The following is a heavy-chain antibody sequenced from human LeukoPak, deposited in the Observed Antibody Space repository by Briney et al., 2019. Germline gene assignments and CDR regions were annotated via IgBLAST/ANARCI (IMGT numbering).Heavy chain of an antibody. D-gene: IGHD3-10*01. Sequence: ASVKVSCKASGYTFTSYDINWVRQATGQGLEWMGWMNPNSGNTGFAQKFQGRVTMTRNTSISTAYMELSSLRSEDTAVYYCATPLVRGALGLDYWGQGTLVTVSS. J-gene: IGHJ4*02. CDR2: MNPNSGNT. CDR3: ATPLVRGALGLDY. CDR1: GYTFTSYD. V-gene: IGHV1-8*01.